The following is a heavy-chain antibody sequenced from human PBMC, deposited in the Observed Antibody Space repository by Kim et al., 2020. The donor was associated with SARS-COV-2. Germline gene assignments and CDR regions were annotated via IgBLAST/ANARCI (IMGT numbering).Heavy chain of an antibody. V-gene: IGHV3-30-3*01. CDR1: GFTFSSYA. Sequence: GGSLRLSCAASGFTFSSYAMHWVRQAPGKGLEWVAVISYDGSNKYYADSVKGRFTISRDNSKNTLYLQMNSLRAEDTAVYYCARELRGRIAAGGKGIAVAGPYFDYWGQGTLVTVSS. J-gene: IGHJ4*02. D-gene: IGHD6-19*01. CDR2: ISYDGSNK. CDR3: ARELRGRIAAGGKGIAVAGPYFDY.